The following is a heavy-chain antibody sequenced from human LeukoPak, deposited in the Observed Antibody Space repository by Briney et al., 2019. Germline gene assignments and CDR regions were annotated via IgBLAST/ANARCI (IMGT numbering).Heavy chain of an antibody. Sequence: PGGSLRLFCAASGFTFSSYNMNWVRQAPGKGLEWVSSIDSNTGSIYYADSVKGRFTLSRDNARNSLFLQVNSLTAEDTAVYYCARVRSTGWEFEYWGRGTLVTVSS. V-gene: IGHV3-21*01. D-gene: IGHD6-19*01. J-gene: IGHJ4*02. CDR1: GFTFSSYN. CDR3: ARVRSTGWEFEY. CDR2: IDSNTGSI.